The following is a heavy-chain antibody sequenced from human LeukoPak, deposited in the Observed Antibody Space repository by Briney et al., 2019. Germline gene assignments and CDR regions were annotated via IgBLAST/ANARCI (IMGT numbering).Heavy chain of an antibody. Sequence: GGPLRLSCAASGFSFSTYWMTWVRQAPGKGLEWVANIKQDGGETYYVDSVKGRFTISRDNAKNSLYWQMNSLRAEDTAVYYCARSGVKPGYNSSWYGYYYYGMDVWGQGTTVTVSS. CDR1: GFSFSTYW. V-gene: IGHV3-7*01. D-gene: IGHD6-13*01. CDR3: ARSGVKPGYNSSWYGYYYYGMDV. CDR2: IKQDGGET. J-gene: IGHJ6*02.